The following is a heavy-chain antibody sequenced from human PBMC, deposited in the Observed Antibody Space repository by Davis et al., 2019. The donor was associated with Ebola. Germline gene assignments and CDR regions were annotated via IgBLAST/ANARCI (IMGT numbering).Heavy chain of an antibody. CDR3: TTYYGDNEDV. V-gene: IGHV3-48*03. J-gene: IGHJ6*02. CDR2: ISGGGRTI. Sequence: GGSLRLSCAASGFTFSSYEMNWVRQAPGKGLEWVSYISGGGRTIYYADSVKGRFTMSRDNAKNSLYLQMNSLKTEDTAVYYCTTYYGDNEDVWGQGTTVTVSS. D-gene: IGHD4-17*01. CDR1: GFTFSSYE.